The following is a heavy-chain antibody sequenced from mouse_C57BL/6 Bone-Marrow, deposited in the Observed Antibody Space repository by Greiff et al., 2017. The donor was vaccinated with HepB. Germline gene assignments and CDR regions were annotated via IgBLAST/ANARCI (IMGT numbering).Heavy chain of an antibody. D-gene: IGHD1-1*01. V-gene: IGHV1-64*01. CDR1: GYTFTSYW. CDR2: IHPNSGST. J-gene: IGHJ2*01. Sequence: VQLQQPGAELVKPGASVKLSCKASGYTFTSYWMHWVKQRPGQGLEWIGMIHPNSGSTNYNEKFKSKATLTVDKSSSTAYMQLSSLTSEDSAVYYCARKGYYGSEYFDYWGQGTTLTVSS. CDR3: ARKGYYGSEYFDY.